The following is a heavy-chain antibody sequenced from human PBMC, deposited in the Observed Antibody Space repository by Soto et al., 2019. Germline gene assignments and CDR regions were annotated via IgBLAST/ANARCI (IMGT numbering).Heavy chain of an antibody. CDR1: GFTFSSYA. J-gene: IGHJ5*02. V-gene: IGHV3-23*01. Sequence: EVQLLESGGGLVQPGGSLRLSCAASGFTFSSYAMSWVRQAPGKGLEWVSAISGSGGSTYYADSVKGRFTISRDNSKNTVYLQMTSLRAEDTAVYYGAKEPGRFERGWFYPWGQGTLVTFSA. D-gene: IGHD3-10*01. CDR3: AKEPGRFERGWFYP. CDR2: ISGSGGST.